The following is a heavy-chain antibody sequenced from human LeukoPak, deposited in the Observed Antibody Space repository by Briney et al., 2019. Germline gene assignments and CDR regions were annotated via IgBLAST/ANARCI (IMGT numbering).Heavy chain of an antibody. D-gene: IGHD2-2*01. CDR3: ATGGDGYCSSTSWSPFDY. CDR1: GGSISSGGYY. V-gene: IGHV4-30-2*01. J-gene: IGHJ4*02. Sequence: SETLSLTWTVSGGSISSGGYYWSWIRQPPGKGLEWIGYIYHSGSTYCNPSLKSRVTISVDRSKNQFSLKLGSVTAADTAVYYCATGGDGYCSSTSWSPFDYWGQGTLVTVSS. CDR2: IYHSGST.